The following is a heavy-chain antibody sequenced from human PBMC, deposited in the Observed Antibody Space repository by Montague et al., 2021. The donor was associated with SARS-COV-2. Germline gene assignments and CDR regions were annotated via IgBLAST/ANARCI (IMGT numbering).Heavy chain of an antibody. J-gene: IGHJ4*02. CDR1: GGSISTIANF. D-gene: IGHD4-11*01. V-gene: IGHV4-39*07. CDR3: ARSGDPGTTVTYLY. CDR2: ISYTGST. Sequence: SETLSLTCTFSGGSISTIANFWGWIRQPPGKGLEWIGSISYTGSTYHNPSLKSRVTMSVDTSKNQFSLKLNSVTAADTAVYYCARSGDPGTTVTYLYWGQGTLVTVSS.